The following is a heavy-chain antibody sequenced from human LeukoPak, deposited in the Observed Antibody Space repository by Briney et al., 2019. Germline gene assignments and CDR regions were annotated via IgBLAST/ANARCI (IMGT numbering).Heavy chain of an antibody. CDR1: GFTFSSYA. V-gene: IGHV3-23*01. Sequence: GGSLRLSCAASGFTFSSYAMSWVCQAPGKRLEWVSAISGSGGSTYYADSVKGRFTISRDNSKNTLYLQMNSLRAEDTAVYYCAKGWVVIATIDWGQGTLVTVSS. CDR2: ISGSGGST. D-gene: IGHD2-21*01. J-gene: IGHJ4*02. CDR3: AKGWVVIATID.